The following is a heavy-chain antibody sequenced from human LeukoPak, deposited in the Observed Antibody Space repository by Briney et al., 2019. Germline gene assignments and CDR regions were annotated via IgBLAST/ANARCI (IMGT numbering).Heavy chain of an antibody. J-gene: IGHJ3*02. CDR2: IYIGGST. D-gene: IGHD3-9*01. Sequence: PGGSLRLSCAASGFTVSSNYMSWVRQAPGKGLEWVSVIYIGGSTYYADSVKGRFTISRHNSKNTLYLQMNSLRAEDTAVYYCARGYYDILTGYYTNDAFDIWGQGTMVTVSS. CDR3: ARGYYDILTGYYTNDAFDI. CDR1: GFTVSSNY. V-gene: IGHV3-53*04.